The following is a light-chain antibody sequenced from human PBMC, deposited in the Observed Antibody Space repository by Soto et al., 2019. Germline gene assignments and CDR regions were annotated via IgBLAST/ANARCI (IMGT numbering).Light chain of an antibody. CDR3: QQLNTYPIT. CDR1: QGISSS. Sequence: IQLTQSPSSLSASVGDRVTITCRASQGISSSLAWYQQKPGKVPKLLIYAASTLQSGVPSRFSGSGSGTDFTLPISSLQPEDSATYYCQQLNTYPITFGHGTRLEIK. J-gene: IGKJ5*01. V-gene: IGKV1-9*01. CDR2: AAS.